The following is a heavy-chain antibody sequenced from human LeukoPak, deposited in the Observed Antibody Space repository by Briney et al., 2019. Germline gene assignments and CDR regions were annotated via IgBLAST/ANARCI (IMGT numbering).Heavy chain of an antibody. CDR3: ARKPDYYGSG. Sequence: GGSLRLSCAASGFIFSSYSMNWVRQAPGKGLEWVSYISSSSGSTYYADSVKGRFTISRDNAKNSLYLQMNSLRAEDTAVYYCARKPDYYGSGRGQGTLVTVSS. V-gene: IGHV3-48*01. J-gene: IGHJ4*02. D-gene: IGHD3-10*01. CDR2: ISSSSGST. CDR1: GFIFSSYS.